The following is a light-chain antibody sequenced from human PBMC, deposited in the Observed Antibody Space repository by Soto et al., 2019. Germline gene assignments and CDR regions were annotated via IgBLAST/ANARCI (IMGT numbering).Light chain of an antibody. V-gene: IGKV1-5*01. J-gene: IGKJ1*01. CDR3: QQYKSYSPRT. CDR2: DAS. CDR1: QNITTW. Sequence: DSQMTQSPSTLSASAGDTVTITCRASQNITTWLAWYLQKPGKAPKVLISDASRLESGVPSRFSGSGSGTEFTLTISSLQPDDSATYYCQQYKSYSPRTFGQGTKVDIK.